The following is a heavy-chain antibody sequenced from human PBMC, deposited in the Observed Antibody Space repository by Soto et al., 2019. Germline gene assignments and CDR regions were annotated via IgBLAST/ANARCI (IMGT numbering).Heavy chain of an antibody. Sequence: QVQLVQSGAEVKKPGASVKVSCKASGYTCTSYGVSWVGQAPGEGLEWMGWIRAYKGNTNYAQKLQGRVTMTTDTSTSTAYMELRSLRSDDTAVYYCVRPSSSASGLYLSWFDPWGQGTLVTVSS. V-gene: IGHV1-18*01. D-gene: IGHD6-19*01. CDR2: IRAYKGNT. J-gene: IGHJ5*02. CDR3: VRPSSSASGLYLSWFDP. CDR1: GYTCTSYG.